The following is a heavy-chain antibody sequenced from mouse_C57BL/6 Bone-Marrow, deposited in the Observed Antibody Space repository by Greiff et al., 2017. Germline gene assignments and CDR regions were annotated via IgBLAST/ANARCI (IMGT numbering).Heavy chain of an antibody. D-gene: IGHD2-4*01. Sequence: EVKLVESGGGLVQPGGSLSLSCAASGFTFTDYYMSWVRQPPGKALEWLGFIRNKANGYTTEYSASVKGRFTISRDNSQSILYLQMKALRAEDSATYYCARSKNDYGGFAYWGQGTLVTVSA. CDR2: IRNKANGYTT. CDR1: GFTFTDYY. CDR3: ARSKNDYGGFAY. J-gene: IGHJ3*01. V-gene: IGHV7-3*01.